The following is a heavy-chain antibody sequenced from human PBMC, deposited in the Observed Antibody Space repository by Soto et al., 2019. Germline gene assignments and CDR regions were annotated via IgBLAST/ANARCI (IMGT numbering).Heavy chain of an antibody. J-gene: IGHJ1*01. CDR2: IYYSGST. V-gene: IGHV4-39*01. Sequence: SETLSLTCTVSGGSISSSSYYWGWIRQPPGKGLEWIGSIYYSGSTYYNPSLKSRVTISVDTSKNQFSLKLSSVTAADTAVYYCARYCGGDCYPGLDEHWGQGTLVTVSS. CDR3: ARYCGGDCYPGLDEH. CDR1: GGSISSSSYY. D-gene: IGHD2-21*02.